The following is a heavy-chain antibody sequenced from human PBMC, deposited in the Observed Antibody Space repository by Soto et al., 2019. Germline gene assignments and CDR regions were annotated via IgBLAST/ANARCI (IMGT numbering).Heavy chain of an antibody. CDR3: AREEGDIAVVGRFDP. J-gene: IGHJ5*02. D-gene: IGHD2-2*01. V-gene: IGHV3-33*01. CDR2: IWYDGSNK. CDR1: GFTFSSYG. Sequence: GGSLRLSCAASGFTFSSYGMHWVRQAPGKGLEWVAVIWYDGSNKYYADSVKGRFTISRDNSKNTLYLQMNSLRAEDTAVYYCAREEGDIAVVGRFDPWGQGTLVTVSS.